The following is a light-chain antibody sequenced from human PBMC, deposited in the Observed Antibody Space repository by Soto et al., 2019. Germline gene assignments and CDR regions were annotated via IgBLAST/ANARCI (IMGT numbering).Light chain of an antibody. CDR2: RAS. V-gene: IGKV3-15*01. Sequence: VVMTQSPATLSVSPGERATLSCRSSQNIYSNVAWYQQRPGQAPRLLIYRASTRATGIPARFSGSGSGTDFTLTISRLEPEDFAVYYCRQYGRSLGFAFGGGTKVDI. CDR3: RQYGRSLGFA. CDR1: QNIYSN. J-gene: IGKJ4*01.